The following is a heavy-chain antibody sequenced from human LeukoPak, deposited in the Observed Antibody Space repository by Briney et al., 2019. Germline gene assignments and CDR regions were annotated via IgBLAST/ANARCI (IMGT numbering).Heavy chain of an antibody. Sequence: GGSLRLSCAASGFTFSNYWMSWVRQAPGKGLEWVANIKQDGSKKNNVDSVKGRFTISRDNAKNSLYLQMNSLRVEDTAVYYCAGRSGSFDYWGQGTLVTVSS. CDR1: GFTFSNYW. V-gene: IGHV3-7*01. CDR3: AGRSGSFDY. J-gene: IGHJ4*02. CDR2: IKQDGSKK. D-gene: IGHD3-10*01.